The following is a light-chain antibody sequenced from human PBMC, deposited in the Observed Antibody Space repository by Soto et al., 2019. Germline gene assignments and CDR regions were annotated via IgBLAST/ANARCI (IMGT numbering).Light chain of an antibody. CDR2: SNN. V-gene: IGLV1-44*01. Sequence: QSVLTQPPSASGTPGQRVTISCSGSSSNIGSNTVNWYQQLPGTAPKLLIYSNNQRPSGVPDRFSGSMSGTSASLAISGLQCEDEADYYCAAWDDSLNVWVFGGGTKLTVL. CDR3: AAWDDSLNVWV. J-gene: IGLJ3*02. CDR1: SSNIGSNT.